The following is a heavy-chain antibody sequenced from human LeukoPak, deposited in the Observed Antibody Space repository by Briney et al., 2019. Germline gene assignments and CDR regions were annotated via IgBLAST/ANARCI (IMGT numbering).Heavy chain of an antibody. V-gene: IGHV4-39*01. Sequence: SETLSLTCTVSGDSISRSTYYWDWIRQPPGKGLEWIGSIYFSGSTYYNPSLKSRVTISVDTSKNQFSLGLSSVTAADTALYYCARLHCSSSSCSHGGYYYYGMDVWGQGTTVTVSS. CDR3: ARLHCSSSSCSHGGYYYYGMDV. CDR1: GDSISRSTYY. D-gene: IGHD2-2*01. CDR2: IYFSGST. J-gene: IGHJ6*02.